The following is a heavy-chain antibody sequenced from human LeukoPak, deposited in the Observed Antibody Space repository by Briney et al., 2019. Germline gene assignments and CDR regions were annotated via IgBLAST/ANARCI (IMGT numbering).Heavy chain of an antibody. CDR3: ARSGGGNYYDSSGYSAGY. CDR1: GYTFTGYY. CDR2: INPNSGGT. D-gene: IGHD3-22*01. Sequence: ASVKVSCKASGYTFTGYYMHWVRQAPGQGLEWMGXINPNSGGTNYAQKFQGRVTMTRDTSISTAYMELSRLRSDDTAVYYCARSGGGNYYDSSGYSAGYWGQGTLVTVSS. V-gene: IGHV1-2*02. J-gene: IGHJ4*02.